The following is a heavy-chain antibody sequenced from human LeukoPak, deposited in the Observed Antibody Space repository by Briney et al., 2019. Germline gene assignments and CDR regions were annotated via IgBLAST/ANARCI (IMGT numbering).Heavy chain of an antibody. J-gene: IGHJ3*02. CDR2: IRYDGSDK. D-gene: IGHD1-26*01. CDR1: GFTFSNYG. Sequence: PGGSLRLSCAASGFTFSNYGVHWVRQAPDKGLEWVAFIRYDGSDKFYADSVKGRVTISRDNSKNTLYLQTNSLRVEDTAVYYCAKVGGSFLSNAFDMWGQGTMVTVSS. V-gene: IGHV3-30*02. CDR3: AKVGGSFLSNAFDM.